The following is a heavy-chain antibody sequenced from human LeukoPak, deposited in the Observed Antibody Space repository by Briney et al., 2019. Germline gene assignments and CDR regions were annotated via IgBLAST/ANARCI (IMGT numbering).Heavy chain of an antibody. V-gene: IGHV1-8*01. D-gene: IGHD2-15*01. CDR2: MNPNSGNT. CDR3: ARRVVAATFYYYYYYMDV. J-gene: IGHJ6*03. Sequence: ASVKVSCKASGYTFTSYDINWVRQATGQGLEWMGWMNPNSGNTGYAQKFQGRATMTRNTSISTAYMELSSLRSEDTAVYYCARRVVAATFYYYYYYMDVWGKGTTVTVSS. CDR1: GYTFTSYD.